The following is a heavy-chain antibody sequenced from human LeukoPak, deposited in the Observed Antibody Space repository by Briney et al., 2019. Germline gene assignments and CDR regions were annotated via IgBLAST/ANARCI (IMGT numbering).Heavy chain of an antibody. J-gene: IGHJ4*02. Sequence: GGTLRLSCAASGFTFSDYYMSWIRQAPGKGLEWVSYISSGRTYTNYADSVKGRFTISRDNAKNSLYLQMNSLRAEDTAVYYCASIRGGYYFDYWGQGTLVTVSS. CDR3: ASIRGGYYFDY. D-gene: IGHD3-16*01. CDR2: ISSGRTYT. V-gene: IGHV3-11*03. CDR1: GFTFSDYY.